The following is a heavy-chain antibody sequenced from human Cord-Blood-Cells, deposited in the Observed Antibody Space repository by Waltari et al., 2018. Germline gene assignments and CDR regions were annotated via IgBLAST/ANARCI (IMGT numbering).Heavy chain of an antibody. D-gene: IGHD3-16*01. CDR3: ARALGGGYYGMDV. CDR1: GYTFTGYY. V-gene: IGHV1-2*02. Sequence: QVQLVQSGAEVKKPGASVKVSCKASGYTFTGYYMHWVRQAPGQGLEWMGRINPNRGGTNYAQKFQGRVTMTRDTSISTAYMELSRLGSDDTAVYYCARALGGGYYGMDVWGQGTTVTVSS. J-gene: IGHJ6*02. CDR2: INPNRGGT.